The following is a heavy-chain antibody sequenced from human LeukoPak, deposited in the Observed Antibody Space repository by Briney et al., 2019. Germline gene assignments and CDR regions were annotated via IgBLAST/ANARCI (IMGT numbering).Heavy chain of an antibody. CDR3: ARALLCGGDCYPPYYFDY. V-gene: IGHV4-39*01. CDR1: GGSISSSSYY. Sequence: SETLSLTCTGSGGSISSSSYYWGWIRQPPGKGLEWIGSIYYSGSTYYNPSLKSRVTISVDTSKNLFSLKLSSVTAADTAVYYCARALLCGGDCYPPYYFDYWGQGTLVTVSS. J-gene: IGHJ4*02. CDR2: IYYSGST. D-gene: IGHD2-21*02.